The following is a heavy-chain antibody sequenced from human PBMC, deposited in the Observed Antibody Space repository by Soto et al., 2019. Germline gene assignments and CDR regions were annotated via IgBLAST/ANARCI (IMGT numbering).Heavy chain of an antibody. J-gene: IGHJ2*01. CDR1: GGSISSGGYY. V-gene: IGHV4-31*03. Sequence: QVQLQESGPGLVKPSQTLSLTCTVSGGSISSGGYYWSWIRQHPGKGLEWIGYIYYSGSTYYNPSLKSRVTISVDTSKNQFSLKLSSVTAADTAVYYCARDPMEVVPAAMRGNWYFDLWGRGTLVTVSS. CDR3: ARDPMEVVPAAMRGNWYFDL. CDR2: IYYSGST. D-gene: IGHD2-2*01.